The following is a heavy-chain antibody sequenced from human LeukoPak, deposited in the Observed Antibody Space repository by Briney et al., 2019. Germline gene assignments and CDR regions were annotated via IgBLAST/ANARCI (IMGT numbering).Heavy chain of an antibody. D-gene: IGHD3-16*01. CDR2: IYYSGST. V-gene: IGHV4-39*07. CDR1: GGSISSSSYY. Sequence: SETLSLTCTVSGGSISSSSYYWGWIRQPPGKGLEWIGSIYYSGSTYYNPSLKSRVTISVDTSKNQFSLKLSSVTAADTAVYYCARLQNYGPRAWFDPWGQGTLVTVSS. CDR3: ARLQNYGPRAWFDP. J-gene: IGHJ5*02.